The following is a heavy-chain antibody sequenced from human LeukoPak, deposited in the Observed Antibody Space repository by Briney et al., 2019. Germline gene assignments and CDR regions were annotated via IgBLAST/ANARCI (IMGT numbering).Heavy chain of an antibody. J-gene: IGHJ4*02. Sequence: SETLSLTCTVSGGSISSYYWSWIRQPAGKGLEWIGRIYTSGSTNYDPSLKSRVTMSVDTSKNQFSLKLSSVTAADTAVYYCARESWGSGRAARPGYADYWGQGTLVTVSS. CDR1: GGSISSYY. V-gene: IGHV4-4*07. CDR3: ARESWGSGRAARPGYADY. CDR2: IYTSGST. D-gene: IGHD6-6*01.